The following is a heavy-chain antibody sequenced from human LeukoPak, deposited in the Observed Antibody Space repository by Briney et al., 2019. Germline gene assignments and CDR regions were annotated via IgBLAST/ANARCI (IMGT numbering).Heavy chain of an antibody. CDR1: GYTFTSYY. D-gene: IGHD3-3*01. J-gene: IGHJ6*02. CDR2: INLSGGST. CDR3: ARDPYDFWSGRPFYYYGMDV. Sequence: ASVKVSCKASGYTFTSYYMHWVRQAPGQGLEWMGIINLSGGSTSYAQKFQGRVTMTRDTSTSTVYMELSSLRSEDTAVYYCARDPYDFWSGRPFYYYGMDVWGQGTTVTVSS. V-gene: IGHV1-46*01.